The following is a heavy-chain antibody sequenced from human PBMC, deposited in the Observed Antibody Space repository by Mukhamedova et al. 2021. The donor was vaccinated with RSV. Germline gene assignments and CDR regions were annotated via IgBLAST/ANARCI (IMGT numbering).Heavy chain of an antibody. V-gene: IGHV3-30*02. Sequence: EWVSFIRYDESNTYYIDSVKGRFTISRDNSKNTLYLQMNSLRPEDTAVYYCAKAAAYYMDVWGQGTTVTVPS. CDR2: IRYDESNT. J-gene: IGHJ6*03. CDR3: AKAAAYYMDV.